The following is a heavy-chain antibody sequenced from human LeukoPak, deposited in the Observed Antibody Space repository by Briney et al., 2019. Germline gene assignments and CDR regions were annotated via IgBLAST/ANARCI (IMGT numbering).Heavy chain of an antibody. CDR1: GYTFTSYG. Sequence: ASVKVSCKASGYTFTSYGISWVRQAPGQGLEWMGWINPNSGGTNYAQKFQGWVTMTRDTSISTAYMELSRLRSDDTAVYYCARDYYDSSGYDMSKRGFGPWGQGTLVTVSS. CDR2: INPNSGGT. J-gene: IGHJ5*02. V-gene: IGHV1-2*04. D-gene: IGHD3-22*01. CDR3: ARDYYDSSGYDMSKRGFGP.